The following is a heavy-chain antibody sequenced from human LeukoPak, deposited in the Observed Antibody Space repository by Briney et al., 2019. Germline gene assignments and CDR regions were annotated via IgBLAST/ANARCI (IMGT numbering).Heavy chain of an antibody. V-gene: IGHV1-18*01. J-gene: IGHJ4*02. Sequence: ASVKVSCKASGYTLTNYGITWVRQAPGQGLEWMGWISAYSGNTNYVQKFQGRVTMATDTSTSTAYMELRSLRSDDTAIYYCARDIATVVHQDWGQGTLVTVSS. CDR1: GYTLTNYG. CDR3: ARDIATVVHQD. D-gene: IGHD2-2*01. CDR2: ISAYSGNT.